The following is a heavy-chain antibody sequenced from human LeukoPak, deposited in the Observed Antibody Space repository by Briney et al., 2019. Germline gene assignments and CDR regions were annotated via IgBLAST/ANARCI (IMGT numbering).Heavy chain of an antibody. V-gene: IGHV4-4*07. CDR1: GGSIRNYY. D-gene: IGHD2-15*01. Sequence: SETLSLTCTVSGGSIRNYYWSWIRQPAGKGLEWIGRIYTSGSTNYNPSLKSRVTMSVDTSKNQFSLKLSSVTAADTAVYYCARSSVFCSGDSCYVDWGQGTLVTVSS. CDR2: IYTSGST. J-gene: IGHJ4*02. CDR3: ARSSVFCSGDSCYVD.